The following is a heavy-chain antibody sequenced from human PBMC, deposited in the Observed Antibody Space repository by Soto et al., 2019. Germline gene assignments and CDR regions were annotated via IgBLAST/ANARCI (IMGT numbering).Heavy chain of an antibody. CDR1: GFTFSTYG. V-gene: IGHV3-30*18. Sequence: QVQLVESGGGVVQPGRCLRLSCAASGFTFSTYGMHWVRQAPGKGLEWLAAISYDGSDKYYADSVKGRFTISRDKSKKTLYLQMNSLRPEDTAVYYCAKVGHGSGKGLDYWGQGTLVTVSS. J-gene: IGHJ4*02. D-gene: IGHD3-10*01. CDR3: AKVGHGSGKGLDY. CDR2: ISYDGSDK.